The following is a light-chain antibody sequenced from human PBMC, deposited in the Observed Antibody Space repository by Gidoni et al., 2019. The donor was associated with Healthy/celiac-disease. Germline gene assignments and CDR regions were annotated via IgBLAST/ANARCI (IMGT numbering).Light chain of an antibody. Sequence: QSVLTQPPSASGTPGQRVTNSCSGSSSNIGSNTVNWYQQLPGTAPKLHIYSNNQRPSGVPDRFSGSKSGTSASRAISGLQSEDEADYYCAAWDDSLNGPLFGGGTKLTVL. CDR2: SNN. V-gene: IGLV1-44*01. J-gene: IGLJ2*01. CDR3: AAWDDSLNGPL. CDR1: SSNIGSNT.